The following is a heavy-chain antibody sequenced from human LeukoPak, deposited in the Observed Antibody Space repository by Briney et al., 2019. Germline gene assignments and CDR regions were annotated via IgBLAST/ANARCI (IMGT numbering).Heavy chain of an antibody. CDR2: ISGSSSAI. V-gene: IGHV3-48*01. CDR3: VRDRTLGVRDGFILA. J-gene: IGHJ5*02. CDR1: GFTFSACN. Sequence: GGSLRLSCAASGFTFSACNMIWVRQAPGKGLEWPSYISGSSSAIYYADSVQGRFTISRDNAKNSLSLQMSSLRVEDTAVYYCVRDRTLGVRDGFILAWGQGTLVTVSS. D-gene: IGHD5-24*01.